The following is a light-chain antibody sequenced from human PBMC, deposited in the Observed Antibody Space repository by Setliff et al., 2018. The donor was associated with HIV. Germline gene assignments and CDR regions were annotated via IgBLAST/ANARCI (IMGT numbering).Light chain of an antibody. Sequence: QSALTQPRSVSGSPGQSITISCTGSSSDFGVYDYVSWYHQQPGRAPKLIIYDVSKRPPGVPDRFSGSKSGNTAALTISGLQADDEGDYYCCANAATPTFYVFGTGTKV. CDR3: CANAATPTFYV. CDR1: SSDFGVYDY. J-gene: IGLJ1*01. V-gene: IGLV2-11*01. CDR2: DVS.